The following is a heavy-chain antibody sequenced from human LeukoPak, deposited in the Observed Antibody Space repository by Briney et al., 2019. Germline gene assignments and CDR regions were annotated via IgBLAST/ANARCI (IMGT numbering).Heavy chain of an antibody. V-gene: IGHV4-59*01. CDR3: AREKYYYGSGSYGLSWFDP. D-gene: IGHD3-10*01. CDR2: IYYSGST. Sequence: SETLSLTCTGSGGSISSYYWSWIRQPPGKGLEWIGYIYYSGSTNYNPSLKSRVTISVDTSKNQFSLKPSAVTAADTAVYYCAREKYYYGSGSYGLSWFDPWGQGTLVTVSS. J-gene: IGHJ5*02. CDR1: GGSISSYY.